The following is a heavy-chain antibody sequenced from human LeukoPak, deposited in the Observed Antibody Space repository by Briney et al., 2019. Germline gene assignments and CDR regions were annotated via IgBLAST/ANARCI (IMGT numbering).Heavy chain of an antibody. D-gene: IGHD7-27*01. V-gene: IGHV3-74*01. CDR3: AREELGIGAFDI. Sequence: GGSLRLSCAASGFTFSSYWMHWVRQAPGKGLVWVSRINSDGSSTSYADSVRGRFSISRDNAKNTLYLQMNSLRAEDTAVYYCAREELGIGAFDIWGQGTMVTVSS. J-gene: IGHJ3*02. CDR1: GFTFSSYW. CDR2: INSDGSST.